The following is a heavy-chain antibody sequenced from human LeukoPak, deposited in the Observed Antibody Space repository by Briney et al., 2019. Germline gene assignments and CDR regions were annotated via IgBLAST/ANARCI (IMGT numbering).Heavy chain of an antibody. CDR2: INPSGGST. J-gene: IGHJ4*02. CDR3: ARVSKEYYGSGSLDY. V-gene: IGHV1-46*01. D-gene: IGHD3-10*01. Sequence: ASVKVSCKASGYTFTSYYMHWVRQAPGQGLEWMGIINPSGGSTSYAQKFQGRVTMTRDTSTSTVYMELSSLRSEDTAVYYCARVSKEYYGSGSLDYWGQGTLVTVSS. CDR1: GYTFTSYY.